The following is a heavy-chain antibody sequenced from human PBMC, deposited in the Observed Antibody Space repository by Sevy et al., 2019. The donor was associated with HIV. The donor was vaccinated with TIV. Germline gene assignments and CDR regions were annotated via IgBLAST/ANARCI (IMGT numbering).Heavy chain of an antibody. CDR3: ARDGGSWALRY. D-gene: IGHD3-16*01. V-gene: IGHV3-11*01. J-gene: IGHJ4*02. CDR1: GFIFSDYY. Sequence: GGSLRLSCAASGFIFSDYYMSWIRQAPGKGLEWVSYISGSGNTIYYTDSVKGRFTISRDNAKDSLYLQMNSLRAEDKAVYYCARDGGSWALRYWGQGSLVTVSS. CDR2: ISGSGNTI.